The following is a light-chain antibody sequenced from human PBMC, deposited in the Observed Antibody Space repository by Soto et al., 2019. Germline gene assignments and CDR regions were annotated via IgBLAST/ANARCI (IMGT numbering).Light chain of an antibody. CDR2: ATS. CDR1: QTISNY. CDR3: QQSHSFPFT. V-gene: IGKV1-39*01. Sequence: DIQMTQSPSSLSASIGDRVTITCRASQTISNYLNWYQQKPGKAPNLLIYATSSLQSGVSSRFSGSGSGTDFTLTISSLEPEDYATYYCQQSHSFPFTFGPGTKVDVK. J-gene: IGKJ3*01.